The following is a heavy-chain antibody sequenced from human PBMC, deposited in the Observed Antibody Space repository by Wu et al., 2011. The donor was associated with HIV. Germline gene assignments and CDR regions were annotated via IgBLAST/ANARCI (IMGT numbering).Heavy chain of an antibody. CDR2: ISGNNGKT. J-gene: IGHJ4*02. Sequence: QVQLVQSGGEVRSLGPSAKVACTASGYNFDSYGVNWVRQAPGQGLEWMGWISGNNGKTKYAQKFQGRVTMTTDTSTSTAYMELRSLRFDDTAMYYCARGHYYDASSSPMYWGQGTLVTVSS. D-gene: IGHD3-22*01. V-gene: IGHV1-18*01. CDR3: ARGHYYDASSSPMY. CDR1: GYNFDSYG.